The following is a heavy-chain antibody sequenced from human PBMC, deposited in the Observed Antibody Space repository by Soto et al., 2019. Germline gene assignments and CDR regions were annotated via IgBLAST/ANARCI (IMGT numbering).Heavy chain of an antibody. CDR3: ARVGVSRDHYGDYVGY. CDR2: MNPNSGNT. J-gene: IGHJ4*02. V-gene: IGHV1-8*01. Sequence: ASVKVSCKASGYTFTSYDINWVRQATGQGLEWMGWMNPNSGNTGYAQKFQGRVTMTRNTSISTAYMELSSLRSEDTAVYYCARVGVSRDHYGDYVGYWGQGTLVTVSS. CDR1: GYTFTSYD. D-gene: IGHD4-17*01.